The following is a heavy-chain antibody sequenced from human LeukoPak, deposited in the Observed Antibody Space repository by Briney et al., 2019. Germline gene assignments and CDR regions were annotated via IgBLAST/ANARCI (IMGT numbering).Heavy chain of an antibody. CDR1: GGSISSSSYY. Sequence: SETLSLTCTVSGGSISSSSYYWGWIRQPPGKGLEWMGRTNYSGSTYYNPSLKSRVTISVDTSKNQFSLKLSSVTAADTAVYYCARHLGSSRPNYYYGMDVWGQGTTVTVSS. J-gene: IGHJ6*02. V-gene: IGHV4-39*01. D-gene: IGHD1-26*01. CDR2: TNYSGST. CDR3: ARHLGSSRPNYYYGMDV.